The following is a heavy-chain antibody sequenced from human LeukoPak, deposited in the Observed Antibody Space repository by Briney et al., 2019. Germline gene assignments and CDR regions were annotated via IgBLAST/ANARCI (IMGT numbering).Heavy chain of an antibody. V-gene: IGHV4-34*01. CDR2: INHSGST. J-gene: IGHJ6*03. Sequence: SETLSLTCAVYGGSFSGYYWSWIRQPPGKGLEWIGEINHSGSTNYNPSLKSRVTISVDTSKNQFSLKLSSVTVADTAVYYCARVLTHDYSNLYYYYYMDVWGKGTTVTVSS. CDR3: ARVLTHDYSNLYYYYYMDV. CDR1: GGSFSGYY. D-gene: IGHD4-11*01.